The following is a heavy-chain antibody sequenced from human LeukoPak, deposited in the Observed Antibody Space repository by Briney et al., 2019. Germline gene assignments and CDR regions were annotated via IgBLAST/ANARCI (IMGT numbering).Heavy chain of an antibody. J-gene: IGHJ4*02. CDR2: IYYSGNT. V-gene: IGHV4-39*01. Sequence: PSETLSLTCTVSGGSISSSSYYWGWIRQPPGKGLEWIGSIYYSGNTYYNPSLKSRVTISVDTSKNQFSLKLSSVTAADTAVYYCARTLYSSSWFFDYWGQGTLVTVSS. CDR1: GGSISSSSYY. D-gene: IGHD6-13*01. CDR3: ARTLYSSSWFFDY.